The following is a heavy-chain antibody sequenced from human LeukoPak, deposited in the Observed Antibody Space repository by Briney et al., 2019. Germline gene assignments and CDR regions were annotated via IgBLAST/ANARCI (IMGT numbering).Heavy chain of an antibody. V-gene: IGHV4-34*01. CDR3: ARARRTVPTRDFDY. CDR1: GGSFSGYY. J-gene: IGHJ4*02. CDR2: INHSGST. Sequence: PSKTPSLTCAVYGGSFSGYYWSWIRQPPGMGLEWIGEINHSGSTNYNPSLKSRVTISVDTSKNQFSLKLSSVTAADTAVYYCARARRTVPTRDFDYWGQGTLVTVSS. D-gene: IGHD4-17*01.